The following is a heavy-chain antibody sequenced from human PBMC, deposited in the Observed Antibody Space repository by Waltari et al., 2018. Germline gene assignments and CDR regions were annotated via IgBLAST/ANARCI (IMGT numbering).Heavy chain of an antibody. CDR1: GYSFPDYY. CDR2: VNPSSGAT. D-gene: IGHD1-1*01. Sequence: QVQLVQSGAEVKKPGASVKVSCKSSGYSFPDYYIHWVRQARGQGLEWMGWVNPSSGATTYAQKFQARVTMTRDRTTNTAYMDLRGLTPDDTAVYFCARNKGKTISTRRAFRLDPWGQGTLVSVSS. V-gene: IGHV1-2*02. J-gene: IGHJ5*02. CDR3: ARNKGKTISTRRAFRLDP.